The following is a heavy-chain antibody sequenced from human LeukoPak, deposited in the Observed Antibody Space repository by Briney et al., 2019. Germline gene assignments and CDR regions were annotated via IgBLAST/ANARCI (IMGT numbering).Heavy chain of an antibody. V-gene: IGHV1-69*01. CDR3: ASNPPSVTIFAWFDP. Sequence: SVTLSFKSSGGTFSSYAISWVRKPPGPGLEWVGGLIPIFGAANYAQKFQGRVTITADDSTSTAYMELSSLRSEDTAVYYCASNPPSVTIFAWFDPWGQGTLVTVSS. J-gene: IGHJ5*02. D-gene: IGHD3-3*01. CDR1: GGTFSSYA. CDR2: LIPIFGAA.